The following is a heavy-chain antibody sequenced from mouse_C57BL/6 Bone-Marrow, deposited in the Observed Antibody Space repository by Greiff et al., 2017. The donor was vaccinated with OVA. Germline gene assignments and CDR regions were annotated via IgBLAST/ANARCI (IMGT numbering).Heavy chain of an antibody. J-gene: IGHJ3*01. CDR2: INPSTGGT. V-gene: IGHV1-42*01. CDR3: ARYPYYYGSGLAWCAY. CDR1: GYSFTGYY. Sequence: VQLQQSGPELVKPGASVKISCKASGYSFTGYYMNWVKQSPEKSLEWIGEINPSTGGTTYNQKFKAKATLTVDKSSSTAYMQLKSLTSEDSAVYNCARYPYYYGSGLAWCAYRGQKALVSVSA. D-gene: IGHD1-1*01.